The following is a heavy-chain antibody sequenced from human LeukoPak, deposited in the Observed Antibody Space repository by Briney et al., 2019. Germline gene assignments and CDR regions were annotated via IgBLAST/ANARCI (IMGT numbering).Heavy chain of an antibody. V-gene: IGHV3-21*01. CDR3: ARVQGNGDTQSFDY. Sequence: PGGSLRLSCEAYGFXFSSSRLSWVRLAPGRGLEWVSSISGTSSYIYYADSVSGRFTISRDNAKNSLYLQMNSLRAEDTAVYYCARVQGNGDTQSFDYWGRGTQVTVSS. CDR1: GFXFSSSR. D-gene: IGHD1-1*01. CDR2: ISGTSSYI. J-gene: IGHJ4*02.